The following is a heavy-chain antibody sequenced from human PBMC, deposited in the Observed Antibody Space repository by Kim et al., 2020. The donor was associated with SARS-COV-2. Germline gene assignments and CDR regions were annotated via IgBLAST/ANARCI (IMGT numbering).Heavy chain of an antibody. CDR3: ARGGSWTFDF. J-gene: IGHJ4*02. Sequence: GGSLRLSCAASGFTFGDFWMNWVRRAPGKELEFVASIKPDGSENFCADSVKGRFTIARDNGKNPLYLQMNRLRADDPAVYHCARGGSWTFDFWGRGTLVT. V-gene: IGHV3-7*01. D-gene: IGHD1-1*01. CDR2: IKPDGSEN. CDR1: GFTFGDFW.